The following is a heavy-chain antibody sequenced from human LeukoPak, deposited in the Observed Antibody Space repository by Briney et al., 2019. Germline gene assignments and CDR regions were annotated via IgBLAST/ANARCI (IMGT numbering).Heavy chain of an antibody. CDR2: IYSGGST. Sequence: GGSLRLSCAASGFTVSSNYMSWVRQAPGKGLEWVSVIYSGGSTYYADSVKGRFTISRDNSKNTLYLQMNSLRAEDTAVHYCARDPSGVRGGHWGQGTLVTVSS. J-gene: IGHJ4*02. CDR3: ARDPSGVRGGH. CDR1: GFTVSSNY. D-gene: IGHD3-10*01. V-gene: IGHV3-53*01.